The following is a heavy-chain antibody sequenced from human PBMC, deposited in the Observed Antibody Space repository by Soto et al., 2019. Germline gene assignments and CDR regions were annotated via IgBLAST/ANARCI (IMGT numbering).Heavy chain of an antibody. CDR3: AGLEGDWSGGTWDGNYAMDV. CDR2: IGRNGDST. CDR1: GCTFITYA. V-gene: IGHV3-23*01. J-gene: IGHJ6*01. D-gene: IGHD2-15*01. Sequence: GGSRRLSCAASGCTFITYAMSWVRQAPGKGLDWVSAIGRNGDSTYYADSVKGRFTISRDNSKNTLYLQMNSLRAEDTAVYYCAGLEGDWSGGTWDGNYAMDVWGEGTTVTVSS.